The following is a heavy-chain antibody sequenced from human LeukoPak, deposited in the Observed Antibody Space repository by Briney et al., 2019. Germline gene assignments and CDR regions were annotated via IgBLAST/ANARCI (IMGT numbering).Heavy chain of an antibody. CDR1: GGTFSSYA. Sequence: ASVKVSCKASGGTFSSYAISWVRQAPGQGLEWMGGIIPIFGTANYAQKFQGRVTITADESTSTAYMELSSLRSEDTAVYYCARALGEQQLVLDYWGQGTLVTVSS. D-gene: IGHD6-13*01. CDR3: ARALGEQQLVLDY. J-gene: IGHJ4*02. CDR2: IIPIFGTA. V-gene: IGHV1-69*13.